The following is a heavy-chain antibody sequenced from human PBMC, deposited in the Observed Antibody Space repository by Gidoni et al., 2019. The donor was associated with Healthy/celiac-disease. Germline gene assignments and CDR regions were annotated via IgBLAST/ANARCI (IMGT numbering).Heavy chain of an antibody. V-gene: IGHV3-30*18. D-gene: IGHD3-10*01. J-gene: IGHJ4*02. CDR3: AKDYGSGSYFHFDY. Sequence: QVQLVESGGGVVQPGRSLRLSCAASGFTFSSYGMHWVRQAPGKGLEWVAVISYDGSNKYYADSVKGRFTISRDNSKNTLYLQMNSLRAEDTAVYYCAKDYGSGSYFHFDYWGQGTLVTVSS. CDR1: GFTFSSYG. CDR2: ISYDGSNK.